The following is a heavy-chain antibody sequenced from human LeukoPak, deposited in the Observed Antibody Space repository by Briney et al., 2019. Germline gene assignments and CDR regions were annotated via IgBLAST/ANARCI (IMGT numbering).Heavy chain of an antibody. V-gene: IGHV1-69*13. D-gene: IGHD3-22*01. J-gene: IGHJ4*02. CDR1: GGAFSSYA. CDR3: APGGPYYYDSSGA. Sequence: SVKVSCKASGGAFSSYAISWVRQAPGQGLEWMGGIIPIFGTANYAQKFQGRVTITADESTSTAYMELSSLRSEDTAVYYCAPGGPYYYDSSGAWGQGTLVTVSS. CDR2: IIPIFGTA.